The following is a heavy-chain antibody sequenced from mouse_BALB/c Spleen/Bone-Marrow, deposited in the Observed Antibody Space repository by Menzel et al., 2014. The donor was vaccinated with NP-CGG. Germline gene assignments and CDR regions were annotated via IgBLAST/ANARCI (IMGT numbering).Heavy chain of an antibody. V-gene: IGHV3-2*02. CDR3: ARSADWYFEV. J-gene: IGHJ1*01. CDR1: GNSITSDYG. CDR2: IRYSGST. Sequence: EVQGVESGPGLVKPSQSLSLTCTVTGNSITSDYGWNWIRQFPGNKLEWMGYIRYSGSTSYNPSLKSRISITRDTSKNQIFLQLNSVTTEDTATYYCARSADWYFEVWGAGTTVTVSA.